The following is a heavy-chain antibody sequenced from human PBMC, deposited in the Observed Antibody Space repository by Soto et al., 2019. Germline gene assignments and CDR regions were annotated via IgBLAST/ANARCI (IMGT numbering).Heavy chain of an antibody. D-gene: IGHD3-16*01. CDR1: GFTFSSYG. CDR3: ARDVIGHDNYETIGYYFDH. V-gene: IGHV3-30*03. J-gene: IGHJ4*02. CDR2: ISYDGSNK. Sequence: GGSLRLSCAASGFTFSSYGMHWVRQAPGKGLEWVAVISYDGSNKYYADSVKGRFTISRDNSKNTLYLQMNSLRAEDTAVYFCARDVIGHDNYETIGYYFDHWVPGTLVTVSS.